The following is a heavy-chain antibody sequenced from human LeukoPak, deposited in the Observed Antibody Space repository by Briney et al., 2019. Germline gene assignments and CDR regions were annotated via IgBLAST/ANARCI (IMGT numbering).Heavy chain of an antibody. Sequence: SVKVSCKASGGTFSSYAISWVRQAPGQGLEWMGGIIPIFGTANYAQKFQGRVTITADESTSTAYMELSSLRSEDTAVYYCAMPHIAARPLLFDYWGQGTLVTVSS. CDR1: GGTFSSYA. V-gene: IGHV1-69*13. D-gene: IGHD6-6*01. J-gene: IGHJ4*02. CDR3: AMPHIAARPLLFDY. CDR2: IIPIFGTA.